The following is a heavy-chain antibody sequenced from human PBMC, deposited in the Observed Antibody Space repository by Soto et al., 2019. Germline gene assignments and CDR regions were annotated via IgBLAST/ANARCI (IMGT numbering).Heavy chain of an antibody. CDR1: GFTFSSYA. CDR3: ARAGQGLYGWELGGGSYYYGMDV. Sequence: QVQLVESGGGVVQPGRSLRLSCAASGFTFSSYAMHWVRQAPGKGLEWVAVISYDGSNKYYADSVKGRFTISRDNSKNTLYLQMNSLRAEDTAVYYCARAGQGLYGWELGGGSYYYGMDVWGQGTTVTVSS. V-gene: IGHV3-30-3*01. J-gene: IGHJ6*02. D-gene: IGHD1-26*01. CDR2: ISYDGSNK.